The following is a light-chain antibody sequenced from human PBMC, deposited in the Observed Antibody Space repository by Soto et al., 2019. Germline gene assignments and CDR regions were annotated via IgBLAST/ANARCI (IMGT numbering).Light chain of an antibody. CDR3: QQYEESPPHS. CDR1: QNINRN. J-gene: IGKJ2*01. V-gene: IGKV3-15*01. CDR2: RAS. Sequence: EIVMTQSPATLSVSPGESASLSCRASQNINRNLAWYQQRPGQAPRLLILRASTRASGIPARFSGSGSGTEFTLTVSGLQSEDFAVYYCQQYEESPPHSFGQGTKLEIK.